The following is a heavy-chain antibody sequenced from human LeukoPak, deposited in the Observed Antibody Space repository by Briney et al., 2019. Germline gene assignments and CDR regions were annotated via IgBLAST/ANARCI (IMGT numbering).Heavy chain of an antibody. Sequence: SETLSLTCTVSGGSLSSGSYYWTWIRQPAGKGLEWIGHIYTSGATSYNPSLQSRVTISVDTSKHEFSLKLTSLTAADTAVYYCARTGGGVGWFGTIDSWGQGTLVTVSS. CDR1: GGSLSSGSYY. V-gene: IGHV4-61*09. CDR3: ARTGGGVGWFGTIDS. D-gene: IGHD1-14*01. J-gene: IGHJ4*02. CDR2: IYTSGAT.